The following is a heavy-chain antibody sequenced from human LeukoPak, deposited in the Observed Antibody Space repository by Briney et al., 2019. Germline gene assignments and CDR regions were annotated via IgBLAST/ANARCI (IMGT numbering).Heavy chain of an antibody. CDR2: ISSNGGST. CDR1: GFTFSSYA. D-gene: IGHD2-8*01. V-gene: IGHV3-64*01. CDR3: AREYCTNGVCYKRFDY. Sequence: GGSLRLSCAGSGFTFSSYAMHWVRQAPGKGLEYVSGISSNGGSTYHANSVKGRFTISRDNSKNTLYLQMGSLRPEDMAVYYCAREYCTNGVCYKRFDYWGQGTLVTVSS. J-gene: IGHJ4*02.